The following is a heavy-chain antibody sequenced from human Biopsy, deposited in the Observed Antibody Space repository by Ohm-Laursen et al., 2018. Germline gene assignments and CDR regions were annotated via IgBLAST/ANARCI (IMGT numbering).Heavy chain of an antibody. V-gene: IGHV4-34*01. CDR2: INHSGST. Sequence: GTLSLTCAVYGGSFSGYYWSWIRQSPGKGLEWIGEINHSGSTNYNPSLKSRVTISVDTSKSQFSLKLSSVTAADTAVYYCARGRLRAVARFDYWGQGTLVTVSS. CDR1: GGSFSGYY. D-gene: IGHD6-19*01. J-gene: IGHJ4*02. CDR3: ARGRLRAVARFDY.